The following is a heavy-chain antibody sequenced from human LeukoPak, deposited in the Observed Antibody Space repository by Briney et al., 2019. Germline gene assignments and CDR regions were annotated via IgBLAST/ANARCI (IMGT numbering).Heavy chain of an antibody. CDR3: AKVPRITIIVVVTPDY. V-gene: IGHV3-74*01. Sequence: PGGSLRLSCAASGFTFSNYWMNWVRQAPGNGLVWVSRIDNGGSDTRHADSVKGRFTISRDNSKNTLYLQMNSLRAEDTAVYYCAKVPRITIIVVVTPDYWGQGTLVTVSS. J-gene: IGHJ4*02. D-gene: IGHD3-22*01. CDR2: IDNGGSDT. CDR1: GFTFSNYW.